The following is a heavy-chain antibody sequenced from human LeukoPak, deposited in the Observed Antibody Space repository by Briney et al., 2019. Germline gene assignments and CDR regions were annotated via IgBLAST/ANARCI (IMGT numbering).Heavy chain of an antibody. V-gene: IGHV5-51*01. CDR2: IYPAESDT. CDR3: ARRRGDGYNSPFDY. Sequence: GESLKISCKGSGYRFPYYWIDWGRQMPGQGVEWMGIIYPAESDTRYSPSFQGQVTISADKSINTAYLQWSTLKASDTATYYCARRRGDGYNSPFDYWGQGTLVTVPS. J-gene: IGHJ4*02. D-gene: IGHD5-24*01. CDR1: GYRFPYYW.